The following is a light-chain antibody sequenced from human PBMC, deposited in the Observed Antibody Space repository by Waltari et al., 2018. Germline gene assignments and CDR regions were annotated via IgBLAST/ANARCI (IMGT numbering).Light chain of an antibody. Sequence: SFELTQPPSLSVSPGQTARITCSGDALSKQYANWHQQRPGLAPVLVIYKDSERPSGIPERVSGSSSGTTVTLTISGVQAEDEADYYCQSADSSGSVVFGGGTKLTVL. V-gene: IGLV3-25*03. J-gene: IGLJ2*01. CDR2: KDS. CDR3: QSADSSGSVV. CDR1: ALSKQY.